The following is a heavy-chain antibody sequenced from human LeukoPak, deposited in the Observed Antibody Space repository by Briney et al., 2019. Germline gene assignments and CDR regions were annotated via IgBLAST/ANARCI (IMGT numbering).Heavy chain of an antibody. J-gene: IGHJ3*02. CDR3: ARGAHGSGFDI. CDR2: IYPGDSDT. Sequence: GESLKISCQTFGFTFATNWIGWVRQMPGKGLDCLGVIYPGDSDTRYSPSFQGQVTISADKSISTAYLLWNSLKASDTAIYYCARGAHGSGFDIWGQGTMVTVSS. V-gene: IGHV5-51*01. CDR1: GFTFATNW. D-gene: IGHD1-26*01.